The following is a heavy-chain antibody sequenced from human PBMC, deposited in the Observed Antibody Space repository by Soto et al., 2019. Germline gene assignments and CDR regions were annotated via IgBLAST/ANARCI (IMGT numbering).Heavy chain of an antibody. D-gene: IGHD3-10*01. CDR3: ARGAITMVRGVISIYYYYGMDV. CDR1: GGSFSGYY. Sequence: ASETLSLTCAVYGGSFSGYYWSWIRQPPGKGLEWIGEINHSGSTNYNPSLKSRVTISVDTSKNQFSLTLSSVTAADTAVYYCARGAITMVRGVISIYYYYGMDVWGQGTTVTVSS. J-gene: IGHJ6*02. V-gene: IGHV4-34*01. CDR2: INHSGST.